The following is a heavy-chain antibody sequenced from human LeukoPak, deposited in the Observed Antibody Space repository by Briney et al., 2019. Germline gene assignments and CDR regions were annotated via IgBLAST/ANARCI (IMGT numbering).Heavy chain of an antibody. D-gene: IGHD3/OR15-3a*01. CDR3: AAGTGRSDFDY. J-gene: IGHJ4*02. V-gene: IGHV3-15*01. CDR1: GFTLSDAW. CDR2: IKSKTDVGTR. Sequence: GGSLRLSCAASGFTLSDAWLGWVRQAPGKGLEWVGRIKSKTDVGTRDFAALVKGRFIISRDDSKKTVYLQMASLKTEDTAVYYCAAGTGRSDFDYWGQGTLVTVSS.